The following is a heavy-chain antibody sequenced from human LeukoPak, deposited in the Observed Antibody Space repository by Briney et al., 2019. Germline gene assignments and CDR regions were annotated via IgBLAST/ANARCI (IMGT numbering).Heavy chain of an antibody. J-gene: IGHJ4*02. D-gene: IGHD2-21*02. CDR2: IYRSGTT. CDR3: ARHHPNVDCEDC. CDR1: GGSISSGDYY. V-gene: IGHV4-30-4*01. Sequence: SETLSLTCTVSGGSISSGDYYWSWIRQPPGKGLEWIGYIYRSGTTYSNPSLRSRASLSVDTSKNQFSLKLNSVTAADTAVYFCARHHPNVDCEDCWGQGTLVTVSS.